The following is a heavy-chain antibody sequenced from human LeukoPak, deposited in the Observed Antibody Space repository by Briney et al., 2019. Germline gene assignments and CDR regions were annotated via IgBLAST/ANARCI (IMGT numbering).Heavy chain of an antibody. CDR3: ASLRTGDFDY. Sequence: SETLSLTCTVSGGSISSSSYYWGWIRQPPGKGLEWIGNIYYSGSTYYNPSFKSRLTISVDTSKNQFSLKLSSVTAADTAVYYCASLRTGDFDYWGQGALVTVSS. J-gene: IGHJ4*02. CDR1: GGSISSSSYY. D-gene: IGHD3-10*01. V-gene: IGHV4-39*01. CDR2: IYYSGST.